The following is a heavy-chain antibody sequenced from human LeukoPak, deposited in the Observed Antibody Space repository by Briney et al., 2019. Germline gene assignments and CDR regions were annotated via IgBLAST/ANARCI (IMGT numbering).Heavy chain of an antibody. Sequence: GSLRPSCAASGFTFSSYNMNWVRQAPGKGLEWVSSISSSSSYIYYADSVKGRFTISRDNAKNSLYLQMNSLRAEDTAVYYCARDPRYSGSYHGGDYWGQGTLVTVSS. CDR1: GFTFSSYN. D-gene: IGHD1-26*01. J-gene: IGHJ4*02. CDR3: ARDPRYSGSYHGGDY. V-gene: IGHV3-21*01. CDR2: ISSSSSYI.